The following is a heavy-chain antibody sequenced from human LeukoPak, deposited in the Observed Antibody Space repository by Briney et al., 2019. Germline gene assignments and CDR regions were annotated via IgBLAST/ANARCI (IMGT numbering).Heavy chain of an antibody. D-gene: IGHD1-26*01. CDR2: ISASDTNT. Sequence: QPGGSLRLSCAVSGFTFSSYAMSWVRQAPGKGLEWVSGISASDTNTYYADSVKGRFTISRDNSKNTLYLQMNSLRAEDTAVYYCAKDQSIVGATSYFDYWGQGTLVTVSS. V-gene: IGHV3-23*01. CDR3: AKDQSIVGATSYFDY. J-gene: IGHJ4*02. CDR1: GFTFSSYA.